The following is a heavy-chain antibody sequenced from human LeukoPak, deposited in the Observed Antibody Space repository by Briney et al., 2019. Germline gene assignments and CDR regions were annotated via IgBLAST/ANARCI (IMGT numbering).Heavy chain of an antibody. CDR3: AKQMSTVTFTPFDY. CDR1: GFTLRRHA. J-gene: IGHJ4*02. CDR2: ISGSGGST. D-gene: IGHD4-17*01. Sequence: GGSLRLSCAASGFTLRRHAMSWVRQAPGKGLEWVSGISGSGGSTYYVDSVKGRFTISRDNSKNTLYLQMNSLRADDTAVYYCAKQMSTVTFTPFDYWGQGTLVTVSS. V-gene: IGHV3-23*01.